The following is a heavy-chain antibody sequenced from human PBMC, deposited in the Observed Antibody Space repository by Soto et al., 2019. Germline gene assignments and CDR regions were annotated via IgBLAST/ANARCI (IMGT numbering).Heavy chain of an antibody. D-gene: IGHD2-2*01. CDR3: ARGREGVVETCYYYMDV. CDR2: MNPNSGNT. V-gene: IGHV1-8*01. J-gene: IGHJ6*03. CDR1: GYTFTSYD. Sequence: QVQLVQSGAEVKKPGASVKVSCKASGYTFTSYDINWVRQATGQGLEWMGWMNPNSGNTGYAQKFQGRVTMTRNTSISTAYMELSSLRSEDTAVYYCARGREGVVETCYYYMDVWGKGTTVTVSS.